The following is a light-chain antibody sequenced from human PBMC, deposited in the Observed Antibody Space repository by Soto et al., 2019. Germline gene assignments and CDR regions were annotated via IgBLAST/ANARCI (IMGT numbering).Light chain of an antibody. CDR2: ASS. Sequence: VMTQSPGNLSVSPGERVTLFCRASQNVVNNIAWYQVKPAQPPRLLIYASSTRATGIPATFSGSGSEPHFTLTISSLQSEDSAVYYCHQYYPWGLSFGGGTKVEI. J-gene: IGKJ4*01. CDR3: HQYYPWGLS. V-gene: IGKV3D-15*01. CDR1: QNVVNN.